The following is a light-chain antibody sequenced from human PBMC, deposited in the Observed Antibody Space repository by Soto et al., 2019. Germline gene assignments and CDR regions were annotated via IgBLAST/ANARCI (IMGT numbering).Light chain of an antibody. CDR2: AAS. J-gene: IGKJ5*01. Sequence: IQLTQSPSSLSASVGDRVTITCRASQGISTYLAWYQQKPRKAPKLLIYAASTLQSGVPSRFSGSGSGTDFTLTISSLQPEDFATYYCQQLNSCPITFGQGTRLEIK. CDR1: QGISTY. CDR3: QQLNSCPIT. V-gene: IGKV1-9*01.